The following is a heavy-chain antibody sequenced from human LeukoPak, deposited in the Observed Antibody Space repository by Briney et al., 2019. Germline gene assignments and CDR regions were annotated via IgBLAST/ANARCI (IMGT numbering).Heavy chain of an antibody. Sequence: PSQTLSLTCTVSGGSISSGGYYWSWIRQSAGKGLEWIGRVYSSGTTNYNPTLESRVTISVDTSMNQFSLKVTSVTAADTAVYYCARDPGYSLDLWGQGTLVSVSS. CDR1: GGSISSGGYY. CDR3: ARDPGYSLDL. D-gene: IGHD5-18*01. J-gene: IGHJ5*02. V-gene: IGHV4-61*02. CDR2: VYSSGTT.